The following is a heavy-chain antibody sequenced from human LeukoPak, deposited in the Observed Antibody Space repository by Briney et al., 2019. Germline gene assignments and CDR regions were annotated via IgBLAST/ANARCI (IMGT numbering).Heavy chain of an antibody. D-gene: IGHD3-22*01. J-gene: IGHJ3*01. CDR2: VYKNGHL. CDR3: ASGKYYYDEPASLNRASRTALDV. Sequence: PSETLSLTCSVSGDSTTNYYCSWIRQSPGKGLEWLAYVYKNGHLDYNPSLRSRVTVSVDRSKTQFSLRLRSVTAADTAIYYCASGKYYYDEPASLNRASRTALDVWAQGTMVIVSS. CDR1: GDSTTNYY. V-gene: IGHV4-59*01.